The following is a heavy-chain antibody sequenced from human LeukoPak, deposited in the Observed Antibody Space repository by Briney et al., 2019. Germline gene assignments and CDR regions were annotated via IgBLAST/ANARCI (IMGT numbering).Heavy chain of an antibody. D-gene: IGHD1-26*01. CDR1: GGSFSGYY. CDR2: INHSGST. V-gene: IGHV4-34*01. CDR3: ARAGGEVGATSWYFDL. J-gene: IGHJ2*01. Sequence: SSETLSLTCAVYGGSFSGYYWSWIRQPPGKGLEWIGEINHSGSTNYNPSLKSRVTISVDTSKNQFSLKLSSVTAADTAVYYCARAGGEVGATSWYFDLWGRGTLVTVSS.